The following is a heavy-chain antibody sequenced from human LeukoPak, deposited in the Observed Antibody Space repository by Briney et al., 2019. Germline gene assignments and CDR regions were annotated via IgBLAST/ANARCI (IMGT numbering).Heavy chain of an antibody. V-gene: IGHV1-69*13. J-gene: IGHJ4*02. Sequence: GASVKVSCKASGGTFSSYAISWVRQAPGQGLEWMGGIIPIFGTANYAQKFQGRVTITADESTSTAYMELSSLRYEDTAVYYCARGYSEFSFYDSSGYLQNWGQGTLVTVSS. CDR3: ARGYSEFSFYDSSGYLQN. D-gene: IGHD3-22*01. CDR1: GGTFSSYA. CDR2: IIPIFGTA.